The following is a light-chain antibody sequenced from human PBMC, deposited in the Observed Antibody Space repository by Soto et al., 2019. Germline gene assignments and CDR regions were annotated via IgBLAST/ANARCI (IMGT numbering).Light chain of an antibody. CDR2: ATS. V-gene: IGKV1-12*01. CDR1: QNINGW. Sequence: DLQMTQSPSSVSASVGDRVTITCRASQNINGWLAWYQQKPGKAPNLLIYATSTLQSGVPSRFSGSRAGTDFPLTNSSLQPADIGTYYCQQSSEIPVTVGPGTKVDI. CDR3: QQSSEIPVT. J-gene: IGKJ3*01.